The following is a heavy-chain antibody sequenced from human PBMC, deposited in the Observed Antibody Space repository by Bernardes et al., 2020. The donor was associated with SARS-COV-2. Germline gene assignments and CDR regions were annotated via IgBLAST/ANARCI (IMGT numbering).Heavy chain of an antibody. V-gene: IGHV3-72*01. D-gene: IGHD1-1*01. CDR2: TRSKARSYTT. Sequence: GGSLRLSCAVSGFTSSDQYLDWVRQAPGKVLEWVARTRSKARSYTTEYAASVKGRFTISRDESKNSMYLEMNTVRTEDTALYYCTSGRTGSAPHVFWGQGTLVTVSS. CDR1: GFTSSDQY. CDR3: TSGRTGSAPHVF. J-gene: IGHJ4*02.